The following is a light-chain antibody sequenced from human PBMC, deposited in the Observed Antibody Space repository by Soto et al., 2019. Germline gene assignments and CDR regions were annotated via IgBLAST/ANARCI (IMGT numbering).Light chain of an antibody. Sequence: EIVLTQFPGALPSSPGERVTLSCRASQTVSTTYLAWYQQKSGEAPKFLIYGASNRDTGIPYRFSGSGSGTDFTLTISRLEPEDFAIYYCQQYGALPPTFGGGTKVEIK. CDR2: GAS. J-gene: IGKJ4*01. CDR3: QQYGALPPT. CDR1: QTVSTTY. V-gene: IGKV3-20*01.